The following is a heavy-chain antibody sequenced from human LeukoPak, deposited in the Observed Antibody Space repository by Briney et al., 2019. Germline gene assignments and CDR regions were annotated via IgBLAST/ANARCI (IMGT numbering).Heavy chain of an antibody. J-gene: IGHJ5*02. Sequence: SGGSLRLSCAASGFTFSSYSMNWVRQAPGKGLEWVSSISSSSSYVYYADSVKGRFTISRDNAKNSLYLQMNSLRAKDTAVYYCASETYSSGPRWFDPWGQGTLVTVSS. D-gene: IGHD6-19*01. CDR1: GFTFSSYS. CDR3: ASETYSSGPRWFDP. CDR2: ISSSSSYV. V-gene: IGHV3-21*01.